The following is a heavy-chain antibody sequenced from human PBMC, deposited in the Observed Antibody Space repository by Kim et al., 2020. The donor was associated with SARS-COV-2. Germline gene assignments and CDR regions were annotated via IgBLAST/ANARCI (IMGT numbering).Heavy chain of an antibody. CDR2: INHGGSV. CDR1: GGSFSDYN. Sequence: SETLSLTCAVYGGSFSDYNWSWIRQPPGKGLEWIGEINHGGSVSYSPSLKSRVTISIDTSKSQFSLRLKSLTAADTAVYYCARGRAGVVPAPVLGLGPYYDYYAMDVWRQGTAVAVSS. CDR3: ARGRAGVVPAPVLGLGPYYDYYAMDV. J-gene: IGHJ6*02. V-gene: IGHV4-34*01. D-gene: IGHD2-2*02.